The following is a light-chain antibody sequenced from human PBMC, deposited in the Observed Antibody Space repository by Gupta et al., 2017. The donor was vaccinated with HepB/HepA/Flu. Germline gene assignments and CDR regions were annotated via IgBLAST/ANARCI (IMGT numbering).Light chain of an antibody. CDR1: SSDVGGYNY. V-gene: IGLV2-11*01. Sequence: PHSVSGSPGQSVTISCTGTSSDVGGYNYVSWYQQHPGKVPKLMIYDVNKRPSGVPDRFSGSKSGNTASLTISGLQAEDKAEYYCCSYAGTYTVVFGGGTKLTVL. CDR3: CSYAGTYTVV. CDR2: DVN. J-gene: IGLJ2*01.